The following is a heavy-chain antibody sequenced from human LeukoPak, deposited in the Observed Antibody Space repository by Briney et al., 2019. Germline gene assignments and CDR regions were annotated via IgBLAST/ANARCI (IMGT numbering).Heavy chain of an antibody. D-gene: IGHD2-2*01. V-gene: IGHV4-30-2*01. CDR3: ARGPFVVPAAPAGKSYAFDI. J-gene: IGHJ3*02. CDR1: GGSISSGGYS. Sequence: SETLSLTCAVSGGSISSGGYSWSWIRQPPGQGLEWIGYIYHSGSTYCNPSLKSRVTISVDRSKNQFSLKLSSVTAADTAVYYCARGPFVVPAAPAGKSYAFDIWGQGTMVTVSS. CDR2: IYHSGST.